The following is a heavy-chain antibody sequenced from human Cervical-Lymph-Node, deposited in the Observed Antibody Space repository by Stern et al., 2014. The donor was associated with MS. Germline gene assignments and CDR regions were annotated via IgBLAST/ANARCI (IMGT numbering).Heavy chain of an antibody. J-gene: IGHJ4*02. CDR2: ISRNGTFI. Sequence: DVQLVESGGGLVKPGGSLRLSCATSGFTFSDYSMNWVRQAPGKGLEWVSSISRNGTFIFYAASVRGRFSISRDSAKSSLFLELHSLTTEDTAVYYCARRGGIHFFDSWGRGTLVIVSS. D-gene: IGHD3-16*01. V-gene: IGHV3-21*06. CDR1: GFTFSDYS. CDR3: ARRGGIHFFDS.